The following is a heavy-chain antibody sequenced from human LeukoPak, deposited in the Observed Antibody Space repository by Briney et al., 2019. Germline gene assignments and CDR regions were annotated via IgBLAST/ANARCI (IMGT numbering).Heavy chain of an antibody. D-gene: IGHD3-16*01. CDR2: INTDGSST. CDR1: GFIFSSYW. J-gene: IGHJ4*02. CDR3: ARTGYGYNYFDY. Sequence: GGSLRLSCAASGFIFSSYWMHWVRHAPGKGLAWVSRINTDGSSTSYADSVKGRFTISRDNAKNTLYLQMNSLRAEDTAVYYCARTGYGYNYFDYWGQGTLVTVSS. V-gene: IGHV3-74*01.